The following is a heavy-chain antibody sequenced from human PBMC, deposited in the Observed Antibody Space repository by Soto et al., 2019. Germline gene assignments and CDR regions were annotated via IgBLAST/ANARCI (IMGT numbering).Heavy chain of an antibody. V-gene: IGHV3-72*01. CDR3: VRTSHYGSGSWNFDY. CDR2: TRNKANSYST. J-gene: IGHJ4*02. CDR1: GFTFSDHY. D-gene: IGHD3-10*01. Sequence: EVQLVESGGGLVQPGGSLRLSCAASGFTFSDHYMDWVRQAPGKGLEWVGRTRNKANSYSTEYAASVRCRFTISRDESKNSLYMQMNSLKPEDTAVYYCVRTSHYGSGSWNFDYWGQGTLVTVSS.